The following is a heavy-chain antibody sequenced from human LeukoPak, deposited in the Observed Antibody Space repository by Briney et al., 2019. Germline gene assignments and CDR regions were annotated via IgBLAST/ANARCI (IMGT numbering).Heavy chain of an antibody. CDR2: ISAYNGNT. D-gene: IGHD6-19*01. CDR3: ARKMGSSSGWHQVFDY. CDR1: GYTFTSYG. V-gene: IGHV1-18*01. Sequence: ASVKVSCKASGYTFTSYGISWVRQAPGQGLEWMGWISAYNGNTNYAQNLQGRVTMTTDTSTSTAYVELRSLRSDDTAVYYCARKMGSSSGWHQVFDYWGQGTLVTVSS. J-gene: IGHJ4*02.